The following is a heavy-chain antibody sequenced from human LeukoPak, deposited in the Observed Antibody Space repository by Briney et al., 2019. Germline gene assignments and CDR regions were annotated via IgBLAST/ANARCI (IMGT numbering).Heavy chain of an antibody. Sequence: SETLSLTCTVSGGSISSDGYYWSWIRQPPGKGPEWIGHIQHTGGTHYNSSLKSRVTISADRSKNQFSLKLNSVTAADTAVYYCASQQWLVPRIDYWGQGTLVTVSS. D-gene: IGHD6-19*01. CDR2: IQHTGGT. CDR3: ASQQWLVPRIDY. J-gene: IGHJ4*02. V-gene: IGHV4-30-2*01. CDR1: GGSISSDGYY.